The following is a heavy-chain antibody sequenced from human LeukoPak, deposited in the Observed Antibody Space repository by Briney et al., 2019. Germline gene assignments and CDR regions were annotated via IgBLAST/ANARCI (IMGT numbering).Heavy chain of an antibody. CDR1: GGSISSGDYY. Sequence: SQTLSLTCTVSGGSISSGDYYWSWIRLPPGKGLEWIGYIYYSGSTYYNPSLKSRVTISVDTSKNQFSLKLSSVTAADTAVYYCARDKGDYYGSGTTGSPWFDPWGQGTLVTVSS. CDR3: ARDKGDYYGSGTTGSPWFDP. CDR2: IYYSGST. V-gene: IGHV4-30-4*08. J-gene: IGHJ5*02. D-gene: IGHD3-10*01.